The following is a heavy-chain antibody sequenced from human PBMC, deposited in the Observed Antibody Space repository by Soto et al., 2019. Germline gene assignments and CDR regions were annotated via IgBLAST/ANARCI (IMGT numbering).Heavy chain of an antibody. CDR1: GYTFTAYA. CDR2: INAGNGDT. CDR3: ARVRDRFEWSCFVS. V-gene: IGHV1-3*01. D-gene: IGHD1-26*01. J-gene: IGHJ4*02. Sequence: QVQLVQSGAGLRKPGASVKIACKASGYTFTAYAIHWVRQAPGQSLEWMGWINAGNGDTKSSQRFQGRVTLTTDTSATTSYMELNTLTSEDTAVYFCARVRDRFEWSCFVSWGQGTLVTVSS.